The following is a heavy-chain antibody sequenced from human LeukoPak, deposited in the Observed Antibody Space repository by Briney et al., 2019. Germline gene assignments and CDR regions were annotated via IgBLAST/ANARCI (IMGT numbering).Heavy chain of an antibody. CDR2: IYTSGST. CDR1: DGSISSYY. CDR3: AREILLLSQDAFDI. V-gene: IGHV4-4*07. Sequence: PSETLSLTCTVSDGSISSYYWSWIRQPAGKGLEWIGRIYTSGSTNYNPSLKSRVTMSVDTSKNQFSLKLSSVTAADTAVYYCAREILLLSQDAFDIWGQGTMVTVSS. D-gene: IGHD2-15*01. J-gene: IGHJ3*02.